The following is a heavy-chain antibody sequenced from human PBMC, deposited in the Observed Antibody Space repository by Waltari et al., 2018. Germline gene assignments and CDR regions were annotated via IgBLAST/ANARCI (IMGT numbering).Heavy chain of an antibody. CDR1: GFTFSSYS. V-gene: IGHV3-48*01. Sequence: EVQLVESGGGLVQPGGSLRLSCAASGFTFSSYSMNWVRQAPGKGLEWVSYISSSSSTIYYADSVKGRFTSSRDNAKNSLYLQMNSLRAEDTAVYYCARDLSGYSNAFDYWGQGTLVTVSS. J-gene: IGHJ4*02. CDR2: ISSSSSTI. CDR3: ARDLSGYSNAFDY. D-gene: IGHD4-4*01.